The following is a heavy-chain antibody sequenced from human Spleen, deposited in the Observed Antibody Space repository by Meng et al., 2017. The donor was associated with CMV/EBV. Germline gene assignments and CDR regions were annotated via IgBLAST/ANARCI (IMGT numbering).Heavy chain of an antibody. J-gene: IGHJ4*02. CDR3: ARENFDYSAFDS. Sequence: GESLKISCAASDFTISTYWMTWVRQAPGKGLEWVANIKQDGSEKYYVDSVKGRFTISRDNAKNTLYLQMNSLRAEDTAVYYCARENFDYSAFDSWGQGTLVTVSS. CDR2: IKQDGSEK. CDR1: DFTISTYW. V-gene: IGHV3-7*01. D-gene: IGHD4-11*01.